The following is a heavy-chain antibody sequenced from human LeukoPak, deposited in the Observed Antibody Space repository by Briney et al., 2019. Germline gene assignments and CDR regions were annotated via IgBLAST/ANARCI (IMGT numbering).Heavy chain of an antibody. Sequence: GGSLRLSCAASGFTFSNAWMSWVRQAPGKGLEWVGRIKSKTDGGTTDYAAPVKGRFTISRDDSKNTLYLQMNSLKTEDTAVYYCAKDRGIANYAFDIWGQGTMVTVSS. CDR3: AKDRGIANYAFDI. D-gene: IGHD6-13*01. J-gene: IGHJ3*02. CDR1: GFTFSNAW. V-gene: IGHV3-15*01. CDR2: IKSKTDGGTT.